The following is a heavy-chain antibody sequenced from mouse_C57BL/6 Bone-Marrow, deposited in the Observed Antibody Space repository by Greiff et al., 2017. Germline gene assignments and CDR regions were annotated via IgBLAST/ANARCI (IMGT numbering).Heavy chain of an antibody. V-gene: IGHV1-59*01. D-gene: IGHD3-2*02. CDR3: ARETAQATCAY. Sequence: QVQLQQPGAELVRPGTSVKLSCKASGYTFTSYWMHWVKQRPGQGLEWIGVIDPSDSYTNYNQKFKGKATLTVDTSSSTAYMQLSSLTSEDSAVYYCARETAQATCAYWGQGTLVTVAA. J-gene: IGHJ3*01. CDR1: GYTFTSYW. CDR2: IDPSDSYT.